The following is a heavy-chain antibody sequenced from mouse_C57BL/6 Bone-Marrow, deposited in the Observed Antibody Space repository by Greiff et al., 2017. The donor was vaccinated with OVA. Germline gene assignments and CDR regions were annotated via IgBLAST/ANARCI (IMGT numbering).Heavy chain of an antibody. CDR2: ICRGGST. J-gene: IGHJ4*01. CDR1: GFSFTSYG. V-gene: IGHV2-5*01. CDR3: AKNLGISLIYYYGSSPYYYAMYY. Sequence: VKLQESGPGLVQPSQSLSITCTVSGFSFTSYGVHWVRQSPGKGLEWLGVICRGGSTDYNAAFMSSLSITKDNSTSQVFSTMNSLQADDTAIYYCAKNLGISLIYYYGSSPYYYAMYYWGQGTSVTVSS. D-gene: IGHD1-1*01.